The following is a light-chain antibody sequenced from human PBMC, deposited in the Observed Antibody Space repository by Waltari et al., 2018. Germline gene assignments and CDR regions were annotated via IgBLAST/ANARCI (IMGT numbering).Light chain of an antibody. V-gene: IGKV1-39*01. CDR1: QNIGRH. CDR2: AAS. Sequence: DIQMAQSPSSLSASVGDRVTITCRASQNIGRHLNWYQQKAGKPPKLLIYAASTLQSGVPSRFSGSESGTDFTLTITNLQPEDSATYYCLQVHSAPWAFGQGTWVETK. CDR3: LQVHSAPWA. J-gene: IGKJ1*01.